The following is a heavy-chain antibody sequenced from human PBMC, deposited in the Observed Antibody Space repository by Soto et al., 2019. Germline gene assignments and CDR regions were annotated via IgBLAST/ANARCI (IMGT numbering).Heavy chain of an antibody. CDR2: IYWDDDK. D-gene: IGHD3-10*01. J-gene: IGHJ6*02. CDR3: AHERLRFGELLPRPYGMDV. V-gene: IGHV2-5*02. Sequence: QITLKESGPTLVKPTQTLTLTCTFSGFSLSTSGVGVGWIRQPPRKALEWLALIYWDDDKRYSPSLKSRLTINKDTSKNQVVLTMTNMDPVDTATYYCAHERLRFGELLPRPYGMDVWGQGTKVTVSS. CDR1: GFSLSTSGVG.